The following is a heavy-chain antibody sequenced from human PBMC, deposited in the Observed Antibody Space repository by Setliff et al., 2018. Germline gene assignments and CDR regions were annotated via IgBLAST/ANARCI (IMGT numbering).Heavy chain of an antibody. Sequence: RGESLKISCKDSGYIFTNYWIGWVRQMPGKGLEWMGIIYPGDSDTRYSPSFQGQVTISADKSINTAYLEWSSLQASDTAMYYCARRADGYNDFFDSWGQGTLVTVSS. D-gene: IGHD6-25*01. CDR3: ARRADGYNDFFDS. CDR2: IYPGDSDT. V-gene: IGHV5-51*01. J-gene: IGHJ4*02. CDR1: GYIFTNYW.